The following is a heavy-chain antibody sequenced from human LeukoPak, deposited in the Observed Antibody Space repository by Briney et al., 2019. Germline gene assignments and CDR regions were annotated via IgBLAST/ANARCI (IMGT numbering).Heavy chain of an antibody. CDR3: ARPLRHYYDGSGYYYFDY. D-gene: IGHD3-22*01. Sequence: GESLKISCKGSGYSFTSYWIGWVRQMPGKGLEWMGIIYPGDSDTRYSPSFQGQVTISVDKSISTVYLQWSSLKASDTAMYFCARPLRHYYDGSGYYYFDYWGQGTLVTVSS. CDR1: GYSFTSYW. CDR2: IYPGDSDT. V-gene: IGHV5-51*01. J-gene: IGHJ4*02.